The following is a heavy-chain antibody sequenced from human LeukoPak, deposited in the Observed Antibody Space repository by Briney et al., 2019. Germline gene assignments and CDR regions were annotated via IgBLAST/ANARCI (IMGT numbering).Heavy chain of an antibody. CDR3: AKDTSRSGYYYGMDA. Sequence: GGSLRLSCAASGFTFDDYIMHWVRQAPGKGLEWVSGINWSSGGIGYADSVKGRFTISRDNAKNSLYLQMDTLRVEDTALYYRAKDTSRSGYYYGMDAWGQGTTVIVS. V-gene: IGHV3-9*01. CDR1: GFTFDDYI. J-gene: IGHJ6*02. D-gene: IGHD3-10*01. CDR2: INWSSGGI.